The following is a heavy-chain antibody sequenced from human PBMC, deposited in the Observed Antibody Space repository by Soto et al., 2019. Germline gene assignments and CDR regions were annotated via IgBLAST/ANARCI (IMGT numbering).Heavy chain of an antibody. V-gene: IGHV4-59*05. J-gene: IGHJ4*02. D-gene: IGHD6-19*01. CDR1: GGSISSYY. CDR2: IYYSGST. CDR3: AGSGWWYFDY. Sequence: TSETLSLTCTVSGGSISSYYWSWIRQPPGKGLEWIGSIYYSGSTYYNPSLKSRVTISVDTSKNQFSLKLSSVTAADTAVYYCAGSGWWYFDYWGQGTLVTVSS.